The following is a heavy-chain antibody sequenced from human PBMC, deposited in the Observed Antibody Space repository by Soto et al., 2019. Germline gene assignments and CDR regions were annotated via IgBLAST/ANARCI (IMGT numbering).Heavy chain of an antibody. D-gene: IGHD3-22*01. Sequence: SVKVSCKASGGTFSSYDISWVRQAPGQGLEWMGGIIPSFGTTNYAQKFQGRVTMTRDTSTSTVYMELSSLRSEDTAVYYCARDPGGTMIVVVPGEGPPTYGMDVWGQGTTVTVSS. CDR2: IIPSFGTT. CDR1: GGTFSSYD. V-gene: IGHV1-69*05. CDR3: ARDPGGTMIVVVPGEGPPTYGMDV. J-gene: IGHJ6*02.